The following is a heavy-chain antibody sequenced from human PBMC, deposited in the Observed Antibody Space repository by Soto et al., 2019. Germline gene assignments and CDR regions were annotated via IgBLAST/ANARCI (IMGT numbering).Heavy chain of an antibody. Sequence: SETLSLTCTVSGGSISSSGYYWGWIRQPPGKGLEWIGSIYYSGSTYYNPSLKSRVTISVDTSKNQFSLKLSSVTAADTAVYYCARLRSIVVVPAAFFDYWGQGTLVTVSS. V-gene: IGHV4-39*01. CDR3: ARLRSIVVVPAAFFDY. D-gene: IGHD2-2*01. CDR1: GGSISSSGYY. CDR2: IYYSGST. J-gene: IGHJ4*02.